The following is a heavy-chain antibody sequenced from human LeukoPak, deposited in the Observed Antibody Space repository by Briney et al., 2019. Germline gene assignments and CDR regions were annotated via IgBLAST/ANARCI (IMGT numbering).Heavy chain of an antibody. V-gene: IGHV3-23*01. CDR2: ISGSGST. Sequence: GGSLRLSCAASGFTFSTYVMSWVRQAPGKGLEWVSAISGSGSTYYADSVKGRFTISRDNSKNTLYLQMNNLGADDTAVYYCAKGNWRYFDYWGQGTLVTVSS. CDR3: AKGNWRYFDY. J-gene: IGHJ4*02. CDR1: GFTFSTYV. D-gene: IGHD1-1*01.